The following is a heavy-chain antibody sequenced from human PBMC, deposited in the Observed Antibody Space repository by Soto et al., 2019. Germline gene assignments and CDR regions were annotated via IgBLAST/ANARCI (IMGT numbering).Heavy chain of an antibody. Sequence: SETLSLTCPLSGLSISRYYWSWIRQPPGKGLEWIGYIYYSGSTNYNPSLKSRVTISVDTSKNQFSLKLSSVTAADTAVYYCARGGDIVVVPAANWFDPWGQGTLVTVSS. V-gene: IGHV4-59*01. D-gene: IGHD2-2*01. CDR2: IYYSGST. CDR1: GLSISRYY. CDR3: ARGGDIVVVPAANWFDP. J-gene: IGHJ5*02.